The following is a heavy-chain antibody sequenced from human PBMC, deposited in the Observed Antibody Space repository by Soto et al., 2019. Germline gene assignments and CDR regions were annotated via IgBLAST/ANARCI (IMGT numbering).Heavy chain of an antibody. V-gene: IGHV1-69*12. CDR3: ARLEYSSGWYDY. J-gene: IGHJ4*02. CDR1: GGTFSSYA. D-gene: IGHD6-19*01. Sequence: QVQLVQSGAEVKKPGSSVKVSCKASGGTFSSYAISWVRQAPGQGLEWMGGIIPIFGTANYAQKFQGRVTIPAAXATSTAYMELSSLRSEDTAVYYCARLEYSSGWYDYWGQGTLVTVSS. CDR2: IIPIFGTA.